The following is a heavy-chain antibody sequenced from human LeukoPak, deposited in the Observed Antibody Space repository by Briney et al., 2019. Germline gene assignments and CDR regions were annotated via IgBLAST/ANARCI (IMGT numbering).Heavy chain of an antibody. V-gene: IGHV1-8*01. CDR3: AREGAADPYYYDGMDV. J-gene: IGHJ6*02. Sequence: GASVKVSCKASGYTFTSYDINWVRQATGQGLEWMGWMNPNSGNTGYAQKFQGRVTITRNTSISTAYMELSSLRSEDTAVYYCAREGAADPYYYDGMDVWGQGTTVTVFS. D-gene: IGHD6-13*01. CDR2: MNPNSGNT. CDR1: GYTFTSYD.